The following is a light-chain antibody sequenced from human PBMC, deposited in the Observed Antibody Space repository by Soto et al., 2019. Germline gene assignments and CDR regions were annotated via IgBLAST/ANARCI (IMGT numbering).Light chain of an antibody. J-gene: IGLJ2*01. CDR1: SSDVGSYNV. Sequence: QSALTQPASVSGSPGQSITISCTGTSSDVGSYNVVSWYQQHPGKAPKVMIYEGSKRPSGVSNRFSGSKSGNTASLTISGLQAEDEADYYCCSYAGSSTLVVFSGGTKVTVL. CDR2: EGS. CDR3: CSYAGSSTLVV. V-gene: IGLV2-23*01.